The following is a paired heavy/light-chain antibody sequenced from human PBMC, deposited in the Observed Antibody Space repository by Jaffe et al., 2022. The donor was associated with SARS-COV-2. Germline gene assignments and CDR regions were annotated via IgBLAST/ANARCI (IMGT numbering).Heavy chain of an antibody. CDR2: VSYDGTKK. CDR3: ARDDGSHWFSPPDY. D-gene: IGHD3-10*01. V-gene: IGHV3-30*10. CDR1: GFPFSSYS. Sequence: QVQLVESGGGVVQPGRSLRLSCTASGFPFSSYSMHWVRQAPGKGLEWVTVVSYDGTKKFYRDSVKGRFTISRDNSKNMLFLQMDSLRSEDTAVYYCARDDGSHWFSPPDYWGQGTLVTVSS. J-gene: IGHJ4*02.
Light chain of an antibody. V-gene: IGKV2-30*01. Sequence: DVVLTQSPLSLPVTLGQPASISCRSSQSLVYSDGNTYLSWFQQRPGQSPRRLIYKVSSRDSGVPDRFSGSGSGTDFTLQISRVEAEDVGVYYCMQGAHWPPWTFGQGTKVEIK. CDR3: MQGAHWPPWT. J-gene: IGKJ1*01. CDR1: QSLVYSDGNTY. CDR2: KVS.